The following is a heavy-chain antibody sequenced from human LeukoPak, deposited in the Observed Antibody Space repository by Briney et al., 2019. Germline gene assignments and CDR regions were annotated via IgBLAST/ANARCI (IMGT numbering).Heavy chain of an antibody. D-gene: IGHD3-3*01. CDR3: AIDRDFWSGYLFDY. CDR2: IKQDGSEK. CDR1: GFTFSSYW. Sequence: PGGSLRLSCAASGFTFSSYWMSWVRQAPGKGLEWVANIKQDGSEKYYVDSVKGRFTISRDNAKNSLYLQMNSLRAEDTAVYYCAIDRDFWSGYLFDYWGQGTLVTVSS. J-gene: IGHJ4*02. V-gene: IGHV3-7*01.